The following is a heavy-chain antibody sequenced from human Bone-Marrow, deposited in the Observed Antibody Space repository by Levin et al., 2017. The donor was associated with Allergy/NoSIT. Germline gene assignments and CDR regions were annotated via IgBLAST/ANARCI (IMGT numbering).Heavy chain of an antibody. J-gene: IGHJ5*02. Sequence: GGSLRLSCAASGFTFSSYSMNWVRQAPGKGLEWVSSISSSSSYIYYADSVKGRFTISRDNAKNSLYLQMNSLRAEDTAVYYCARDPRDTAMVTGDWFDPWGQGTLVTVSS. CDR2: ISSSSSYI. V-gene: IGHV3-21*01. CDR3: ARDPRDTAMVTGDWFDP. D-gene: IGHD5-18*01. CDR1: GFTFSSYS.